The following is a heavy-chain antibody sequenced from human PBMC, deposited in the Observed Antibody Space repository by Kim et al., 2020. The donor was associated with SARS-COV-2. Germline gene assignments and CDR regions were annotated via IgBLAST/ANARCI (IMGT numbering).Heavy chain of an antibody. CDR1: GYTFTSYA. V-gene: IGHV1-3*01. CDR2: INAGNGNT. Sequence: ASVKVSCKASGYTFTSYAMHWVRQAPGQRLEWMGWINAGNGNTKYSQKFQGRVTITRDTSASTAYMELSSLRSEDTAVYYCARKMETFGGVIVMVPYYYYYMDVWGKGTTVTVSS. J-gene: IGHJ6*03. D-gene: IGHD3-16*02. CDR3: ARKMETFGGVIVMVPYYYYYMDV.